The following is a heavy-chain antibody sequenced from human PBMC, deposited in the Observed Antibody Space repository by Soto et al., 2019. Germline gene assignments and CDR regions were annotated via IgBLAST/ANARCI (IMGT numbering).Heavy chain of an antibody. Sequence: ASVKVSCKASGYTFTGYYMHWVRQAPGQGLEWMGWINTNTGNPTYAQGFTGRFVFSLDTSVSTAYLQICSLKAEDTAVYYCARSAAMIVVAANWFDPWGQGTLVTVSS. CDR3: ARSAAMIVVAANWFDP. V-gene: IGHV7-4-1*01. J-gene: IGHJ5*02. D-gene: IGHD3-22*01. CDR1: GYTFTGYY. CDR2: INTNTGNP.